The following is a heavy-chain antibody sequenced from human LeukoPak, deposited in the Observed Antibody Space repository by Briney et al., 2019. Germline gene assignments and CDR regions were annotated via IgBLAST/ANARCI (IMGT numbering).Heavy chain of an antibody. V-gene: IGHV4-59*08. J-gene: IGHJ5*02. CDR3: ARRVIMSATGVPDTWLDP. D-gene: IGHD2-8*02. Sequence: PSETLSLTCTVSGGSISNYYWNWIRQPPGKGLEWVGHISYSGGTKYNPSLQSRVTISIDTSKNQFSLNLSSVTAADTAVYYCARRVIMSATGVPDTWLDPWDQGALVTVSS. CDR1: GGSISNYY. CDR2: ISYSGGT.